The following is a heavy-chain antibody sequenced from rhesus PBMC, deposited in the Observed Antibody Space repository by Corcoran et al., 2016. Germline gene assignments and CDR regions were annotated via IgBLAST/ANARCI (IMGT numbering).Heavy chain of an antibody. CDR2: IYGSSTST. J-gene: IGHJ4*01. V-gene: IGHV4S10*01. CDR3: ARDRWDGSWNSAVFY. Sequence: QVQLQESGPGVVKPSETLSLTCAVSGGSISDSYRWSWIRQPPGKGLEWIGYIYGSSTSTNYTPPLKSRVTISKDTSKNQFSLKLSSVTAADTAVYYCARDRWDGSWNSAVFYWGQGVLVTVSS. D-gene: IGHD6-25*01. CDR1: GGSISDSYR.